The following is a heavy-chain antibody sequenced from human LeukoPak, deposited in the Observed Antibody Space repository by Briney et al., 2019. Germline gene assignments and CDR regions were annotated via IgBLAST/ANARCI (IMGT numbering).Heavy chain of an antibody. CDR3: AKGPGYSSGWSSAEYFQH. Sequence: GGSLRLSCAASGFTFSSYAMSWVRQAPGKGLEWVSAISGSGGSTYYADSVKGRFTISRDNSKNTLYLQMNSLRAEDTAVYYCAKGPGYSSGWSSAEYFQHWGQGTLVTASS. V-gene: IGHV3-23*01. J-gene: IGHJ1*01. CDR1: GFTFSSYA. CDR2: ISGSGGST. D-gene: IGHD6-19*01.